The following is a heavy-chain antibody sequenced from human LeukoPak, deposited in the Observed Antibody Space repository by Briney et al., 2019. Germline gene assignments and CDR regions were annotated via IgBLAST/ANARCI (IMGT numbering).Heavy chain of an antibody. Sequence: GGSLRLSCAASGFTFRSYAMHWVRQAAGKGLEWVAVISYDGSNKYYADSVKGRFTISRGNSKNTLYLQMNSLRAEDTAVYYCAREGDDYGDYVETFDYWGQGTLVTVSS. CDR3: AREGDDYGDYVETFDY. CDR1: GFTFRSYA. D-gene: IGHD4-17*01. J-gene: IGHJ4*02. CDR2: ISYDGSNK. V-gene: IGHV3-30*04.